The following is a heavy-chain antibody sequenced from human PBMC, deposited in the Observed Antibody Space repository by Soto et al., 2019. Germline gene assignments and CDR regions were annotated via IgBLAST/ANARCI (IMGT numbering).Heavy chain of an antibody. CDR1: GGTFSSYA. CDR2: IIPIFGTT. CDR3: AREGGSGWLVWFDP. Sequence: SVKVSCKASGGTFSSYAISWVRQAPGQGLEWMGGIIPIFGTTNYAQKFQGRVTITADKSTSTAYMELSSLRSEDTAVYYCAREGGSGWLVWFDPWGQGTLVTVSS. D-gene: IGHD6-19*01. J-gene: IGHJ5*02. V-gene: IGHV1-69*06.